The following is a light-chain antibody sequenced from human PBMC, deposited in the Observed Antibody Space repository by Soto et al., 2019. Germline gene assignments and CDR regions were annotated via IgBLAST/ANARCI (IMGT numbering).Light chain of an antibody. Sequence: DIVMTQSPATLSVSPGERATLSCRASQSVSTNLAWYQQKPGQAPRLLIYGALSRATGIPARFSASGYGTEFTLTIGSLQSEDFAVYYCQQYETWPPRFTFGPGTKVDLK. CDR3: QQYETWPPRFT. CDR1: QSVSTN. CDR2: GAL. V-gene: IGKV3-15*01. J-gene: IGKJ3*01.